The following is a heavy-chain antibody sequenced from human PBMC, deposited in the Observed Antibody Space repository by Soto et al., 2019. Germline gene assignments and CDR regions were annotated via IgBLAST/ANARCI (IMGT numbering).Heavy chain of an antibody. CDR1: WFPLNSYN. CDR2: IGDSSNII. J-gene: IGHJ5*02. Sequence: GGSLRLSCGAPWFPLNSYNINRVRQAPGEGLEWVSYIGDSSNIIYYADSVKGRFTISRDNAKNSLYLQMNSLRAEDTAVYYCARDGSEYCSSTRCYAAWGQGTLVTVSS. D-gene: IGHD2-2*01. V-gene: IGHV3-48*01. CDR3: ARDGSEYCSSTRCYAA.